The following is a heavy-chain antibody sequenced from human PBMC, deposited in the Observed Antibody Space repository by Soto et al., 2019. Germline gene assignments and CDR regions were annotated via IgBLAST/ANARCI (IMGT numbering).Heavy chain of an antibody. V-gene: IGHV3-74*01. CDR1: GFTFSSYW. Sequence: GALRLSCAASGFTFSSYWMHWVRQAPGKGLVWVSRIKSDGSSTTYADSVKGRFTISRDNAKNTLYLQMNSLRAEDTAVYYCAVAVAGPTAIGYWGQGTLVTVSS. D-gene: IGHD6-19*01. CDR3: AVAVAGPTAIGY. J-gene: IGHJ4*02. CDR2: IKSDGSST.